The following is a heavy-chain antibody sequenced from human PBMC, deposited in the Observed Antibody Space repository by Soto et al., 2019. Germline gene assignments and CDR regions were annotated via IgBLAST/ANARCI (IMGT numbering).Heavy chain of an antibody. CDR1: GFTFSSYS. CDR3: ARSPGGFGELLYYYYMDV. V-gene: IGHV3-21*01. CDR2: ISSSSSYI. D-gene: IGHD3-10*01. Sequence: EVQLVESGGGLVQPGGSLRLSCAASGFTFSSYSMNWVRQAPGKGLEWVSSISSSSSYIYYADSVKGRFTISRDNVKNSLYLQMNSLRAEDTAVYYCARSPGGFGELLYYYYMDVWGKGTTVTVSS. J-gene: IGHJ6*03.